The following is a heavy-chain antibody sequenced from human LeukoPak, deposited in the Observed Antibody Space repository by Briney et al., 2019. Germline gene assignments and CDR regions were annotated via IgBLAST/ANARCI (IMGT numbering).Heavy chain of an antibody. CDR1: GFTFSSYG. J-gene: IGHJ5*02. V-gene: IGHV3-30*18. CDR2: ISYDGSNK. D-gene: IGHD3-9*01. CDR3: AKDSTYYDILTGYGSRNWFDP. Sequence: GGSLRLSCAASGFTFSSYGMHWVRQAPGKGLEWVAVISYDGSNKYYAESVKGRFTISRDNSKNTLYLQMNSLRAEDTAVYYCAKDSTYYDILTGYGSRNWFDPWGQGTLVTASS.